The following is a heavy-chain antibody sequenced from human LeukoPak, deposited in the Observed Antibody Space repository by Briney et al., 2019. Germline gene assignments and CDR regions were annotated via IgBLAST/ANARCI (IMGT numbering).Heavy chain of an antibody. V-gene: IGHV1-2*02. CDR3: AREHCSGGSCYNWFDT. D-gene: IGHD2-15*01. Sequence: GASVKVSCKASGYTFTGYYMHWVRQAPGQGLEWMGWINPNSGGTNYAQKFQGRVTMTRDTSISTAYMELSRLRSDDTAVYYCAREHCSGGSCYNWFDTWGQGTLVTVSS. CDR1: GYTFTGYY. J-gene: IGHJ5*02. CDR2: INPNSGGT.